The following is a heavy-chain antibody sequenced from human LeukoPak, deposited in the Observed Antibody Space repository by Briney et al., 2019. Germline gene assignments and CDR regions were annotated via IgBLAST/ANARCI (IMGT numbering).Heavy chain of an antibody. V-gene: IGHV1-2*02. Sequence: ASVKVSCKASGYTFTGYYMHWVRQAPGQGLEWMGWINPNSGGTNYAQKFQGRVTMTRDTSISTAYMELSSLRSEDMAVYYCARQEAVAGTLDYWGQGTLVTVSS. CDR3: ARQEAVAGTLDY. J-gene: IGHJ4*02. CDR2: INPNSGGT. CDR1: GYTFTGYY. D-gene: IGHD6-19*01.